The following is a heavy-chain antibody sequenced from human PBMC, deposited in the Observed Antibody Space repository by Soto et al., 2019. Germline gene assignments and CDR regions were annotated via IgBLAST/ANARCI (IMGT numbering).Heavy chain of an antibody. Sequence: SVILSLTWPVSEGYISSRGYCWSWKRQHPGKGLEWIGYIYYSGSTYYNPSLKSRVTISVDTSKNQCSLKLSSVTAADTAVYYCARGSYYDSSGYSWFDLWGQGTLVTVFS. CDR2: IYYSGST. V-gene: IGHV4-31*02. D-gene: IGHD3-22*01. CDR1: EGYISSRGYC. J-gene: IGHJ5*02. CDR3: ARGSYYDSSGYSWFDL.